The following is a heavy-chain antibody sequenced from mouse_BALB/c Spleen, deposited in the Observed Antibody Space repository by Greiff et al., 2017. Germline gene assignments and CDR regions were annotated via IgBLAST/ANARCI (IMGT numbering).Heavy chain of an antibody. J-gene: IGHJ3*01. D-gene: IGHD4-1*01. V-gene: IGHV5-17*02. CDR1: GFTFSSFG. Sequence: DVMLVESGGGLVQPGGSRKLSCAASGFTFSSFGMHWVRQAPEKGLEWVAYISSGSSTIYYADTVKGRFTISRDNPKNTLFLQMTSLRSEDTAMYYCARLGRGFAYWGQGTLVTVSA. CDR3: ARLGRGFAY. CDR2: ISSGSSTI.